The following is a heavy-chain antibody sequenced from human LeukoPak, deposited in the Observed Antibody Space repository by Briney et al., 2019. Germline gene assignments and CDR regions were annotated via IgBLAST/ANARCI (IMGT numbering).Heavy chain of an antibody. Sequence: GASVKVSCKASGGTFSSYAISWVRQAPGQGLEWMGRIIPILGIANYAQKFQGRVTITADKSTSTAYMELSSLRSEDTAVYYCARGPGQWLVVGYWFDPWGQGTLVTVSS. J-gene: IGHJ5*02. CDR2: IIPILGIA. D-gene: IGHD6-19*01. CDR1: GGTFSSYA. V-gene: IGHV1-69*04. CDR3: ARGPGQWLVVGYWFDP.